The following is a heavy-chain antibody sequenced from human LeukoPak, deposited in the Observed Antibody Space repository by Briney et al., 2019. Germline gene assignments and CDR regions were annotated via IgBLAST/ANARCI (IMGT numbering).Heavy chain of an antibody. D-gene: IGHD6-19*01. CDR2: LNPSGGSS. V-gene: IGHV1-46*01. CDR1: GYTVTSYY. CDR3: ARGRSPRQWLAIWGDYYYGMDV. J-gene: IGHJ6*02. Sequence: ASVKVSCKASGYTVTSYYMHWVRQAPGQGLEWMGILNPSGGSSSYAQKFQGRATLTRATSTSTVYMELSSLRSEDTAVYYCARGRSPRQWLAIWGDYYYGMDVWGQGTLVTVSS.